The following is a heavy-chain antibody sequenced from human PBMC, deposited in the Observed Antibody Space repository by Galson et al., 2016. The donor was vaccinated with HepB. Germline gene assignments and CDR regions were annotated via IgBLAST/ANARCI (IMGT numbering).Heavy chain of an antibody. CDR1: GFIFSRYG. CDR3: AKDWSITTCVQGCLDV. CDR2: ISYDGRNK. D-gene: IGHD3-10*02. J-gene: IGHJ6*02. V-gene: IGHV3-30*18. Sequence: SLRLSCAASGFIFSRYGMYWVRQAPGKGLQWVAVISYDGRNKYYADSVKGRFTISRDKSKNTLFLQMNSLRAVDTAVYYCAKDWSITTCVQGCLDVWGQGTTVTVSS.